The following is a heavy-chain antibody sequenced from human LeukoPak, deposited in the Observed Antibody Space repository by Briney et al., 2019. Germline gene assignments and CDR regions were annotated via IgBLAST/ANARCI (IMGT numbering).Heavy chain of an antibody. CDR1: GYTFTGYY. D-gene: IGHD4-17*01. V-gene: IGHV1-2*02. CDR2: INPNSGGT. CDR3: AREVVRPTVSDY. Sequence: ASVKVSCKASGYTFTGYYMHWVRQAPGQGLERMGWINPNSGGTNYAQKFQGRVTMTRDTSISTAYMELSRLRSDDTAVYYCAREVVRPTVSDYWGQGTVVTVSS. J-gene: IGHJ4*02.